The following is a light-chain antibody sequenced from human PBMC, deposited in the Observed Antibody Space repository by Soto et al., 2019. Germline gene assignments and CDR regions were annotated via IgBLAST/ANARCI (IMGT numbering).Light chain of an antibody. CDR2: NND. Sequence: QSVLTQPPSASGTPGQRVTMSCSGSGSNIGPNYVYWFQQFPGTAPKLLIYNNDQRPSGVPDRFSGSKSGTSASLDISGLRSEDEADYYCAAWDDSLSGRVFSGGTKVTVL. CDR3: AAWDDSLSGRV. J-gene: IGLJ3*02. V-gene: IGLV1-47*02. CDR1: GSNIGPNY.